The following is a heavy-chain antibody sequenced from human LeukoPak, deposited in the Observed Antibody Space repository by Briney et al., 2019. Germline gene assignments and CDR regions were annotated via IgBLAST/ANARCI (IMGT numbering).Heavy chain of an antibody. Sequence: GGSLRLSCAASGFTFSSYTMSWVRQAPGKGLEWVSTITSSDGNTYYADSVKGRFTVSRDNSKNTLFLQMNSQRAEDTAVYYCAKDGGLWVSAHWGDSWGRGTLVTVSS. CDR1: GFTFSSYT. CDR2: ITSSDGNT. J-gene: IGHJ4*02. D-gene: IGHD7-27*01. V-gene: IGHV3-23*01. CDR3: AKDGGLWVSAHWGDS.